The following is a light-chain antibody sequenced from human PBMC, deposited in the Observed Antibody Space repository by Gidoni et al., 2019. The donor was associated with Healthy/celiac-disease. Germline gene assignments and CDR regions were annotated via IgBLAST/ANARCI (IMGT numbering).Light chain of an antibody. CDR3: QQYNNWPYT. CDR1: QSVSSN. Sequence: DILLTHPPATLSVYQGERATLSCRASQSVSSNLAWYQQKPGQAPRLRIYGASTRATGIPARFSGSGSGTEFTLTISSLQSEDFAVYYCQQYNNWPYTFGQGTKLEIK. V-gene: IGKV3-15*01. J-gene: IGKJ2*01. CDR2: GAS.